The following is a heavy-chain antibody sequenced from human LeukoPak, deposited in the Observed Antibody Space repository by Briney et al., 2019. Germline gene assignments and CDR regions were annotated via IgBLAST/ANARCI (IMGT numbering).Heavy chain of an antibody. V-gene: IGHV4-39*01. J-gene: IGHJ4*02. CDR2: IYYSGST. CDR3: ARLAAAGRNFDY. Sequence: SETLSLTCTVSGGSISSSSYYWGWIRQPPGKGLEWIGSIYYSGSTYYNPSLKSRVTISVDTSKNQFSLKLSSVTAADTAVYYCARLAAAGRNFDYWGQGTLVTVSP. CDR1: GGSISSSSYY. D-gene: IGHD6-13*01.